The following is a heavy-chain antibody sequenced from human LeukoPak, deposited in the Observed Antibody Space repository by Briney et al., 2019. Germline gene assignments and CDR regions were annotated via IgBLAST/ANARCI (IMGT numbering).Heavy chain of an antibody. D-gene: IGHD5-12*01. Sequence: GSLRLSCAASGFTFSSYWMSWVRQAPGKGLEWVAQINQDGRVKHYVDSVKGRFTISRDDAKNLVSLQMSSLRVEDTAVYYCARGSDYSNGNIYEDDFEYWGQGTLVTVSS. V-gene: IGHV3-7*01. J-gene: IGHJ4*02. CDR1: GFTFSSYW. CDR3: ARGSDYSNGNIYEDDFEY. CDR2: INQDGRVK.